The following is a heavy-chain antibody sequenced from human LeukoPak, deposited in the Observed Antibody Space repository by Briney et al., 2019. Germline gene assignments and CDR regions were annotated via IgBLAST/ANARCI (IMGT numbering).Heavy chain of an antibody. Sequence: SETLSLTCAVYGGSFSGYYWSWIRQPPGKGLEWIGEINHSGSTNYNPSLKSRVTISVDTSKNQFSLKLSSVTAADTAVYYCARAEYYDTLYYFDYWGQGTLVTVSS. CDR3: ARAEYYDTLYYFDY. V-gene: IGHV4-34*01. J-gene: IGHJ4*02. CDR1: GGSFSGYY. CDR2: INHSGST. D-gene: IGHD3-22*01.